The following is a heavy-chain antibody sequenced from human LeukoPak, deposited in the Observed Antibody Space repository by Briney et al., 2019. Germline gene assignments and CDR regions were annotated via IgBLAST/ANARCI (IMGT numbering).Heavy chain of an antibody. CDR3: ARENGAGAFDI. D-gene: IGHD1-14*01. CDR1: GDSVSSNSVA. J-gene: IGHJ3*02. V-gene: IGHV6-1*01. CDR2: TYYRSKWCN. Sequence: SQTLSLTCAISGDSVSSNSVAWNWIRQSPSRGLEWLGRTYYRSKWCNDYAVSVKSRITINPDTSKNQFSLQLNSVTPEDTAVYHCARENGAGAFDIWGQGTTVTVSP.